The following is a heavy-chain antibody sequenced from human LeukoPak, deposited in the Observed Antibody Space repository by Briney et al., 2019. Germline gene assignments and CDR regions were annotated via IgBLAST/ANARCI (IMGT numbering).Heavy chain of an antibody. Sequence: PGGSLRLSCAASGFTFTSYAMNWVRQAPGKGLEWVPFISASGSSTHYADSVKGRFTISRDNSNNTLFLQINSLRAEDTAAYYCAKGAQYDFWSGYTLEYFDVWGKGTLVTVSS. V-gene: IGHV3-23*01. CDR1: GFTFTSYA. CDR3: AKGAQYDFWSGYTLEYFDV. CDR2: ISASGSST. J-gene: IGHJ4*02. D-gene: IGHD3-3*01.